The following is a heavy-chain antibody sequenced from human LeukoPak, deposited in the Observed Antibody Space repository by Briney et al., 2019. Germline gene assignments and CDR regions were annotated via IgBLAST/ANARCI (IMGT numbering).Heavy chain of an antibody. D-gene: IGHD3-3*01. V-gene: IGHV4-34*01. CDR2: INHSEST. Sequence: ASETLSLTCAVYGGSFSGYYWSWIRQPPGKGLEWIGEINHSESTNYNPSLKSRVTISVDTSKNQFSLKLSSVTAADTAVYYCARGPITIFGVAYGMDVWGQGTTVTVSS. CDR1: GGSFSGYY. CDR3: ARGPITIFGVAYGMDV. J-gene: IGHJ6*02.